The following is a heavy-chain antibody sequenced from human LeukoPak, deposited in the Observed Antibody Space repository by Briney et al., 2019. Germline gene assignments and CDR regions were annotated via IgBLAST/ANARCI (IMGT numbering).Heavy chain of an antibody. CDR2: ISSGSSDT. CDR1: EFSFSDYY. Sequence: GGSLRLSCAASEFSFSDYYMSWIRQAPGKGLEWVSYISSGSSDTDYADSVKGRFTISRDNAKNSLFLQMNSLRAEDTAVYYCARGHHGMEVWGRGTTVTVSS. J-gene: IGHJ6*02. CDR3: ARGHHGMEV. V-gene: IGHV3-11*05.